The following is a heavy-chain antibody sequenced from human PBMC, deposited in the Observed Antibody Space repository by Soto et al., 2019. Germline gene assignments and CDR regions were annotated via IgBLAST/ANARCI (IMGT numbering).Heavy chain of an antibody. CDR2: INPSNGDT. V-gene: IGHV1-46*01. D-gene: IGHD3-22*01. CDR3: ARDLTREGDYYDRSGYYFDH. CDR1: GYTFSRYY. J-gene: IGHJ4*02. Sequence: VKVSCKASGYTFSRYYMHWVRQAPGQGLEWLAIINPSNGDTSYAQKFQGRVTMTRDTSTSTVYLELSSLRSEDTAMYYCARDLTREGDYYDRSGYYFDHWGQGTPVTVSS.